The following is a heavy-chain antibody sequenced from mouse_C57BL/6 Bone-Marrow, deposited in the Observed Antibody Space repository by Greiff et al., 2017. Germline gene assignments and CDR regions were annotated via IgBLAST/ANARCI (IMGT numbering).Heavy chain of an antibody. CDR1: GYTFTSYG. CDR3: AISNDGYYVFAY. D-gene: IGHD2-3*01. V-gene: IGHV1-81*01. Sequence: VQLQQSGAELARPGASVKLSCKASGYTFTSYGISWVQQRTGQGLEWIGEIYPRSGNTYYNEKFQGKATLTADKSASTAYMELRSLTSEDSAVNFCAISNDGYYVFAYWGQGTLVTVSA. J-gene: IGHJ3*01. CDR2: IYPRSGNT.